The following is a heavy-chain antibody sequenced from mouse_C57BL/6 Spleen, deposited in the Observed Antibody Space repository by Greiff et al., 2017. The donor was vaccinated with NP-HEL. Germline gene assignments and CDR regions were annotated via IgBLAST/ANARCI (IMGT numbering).Heavy chain of an antibody. Sequence: VQLQQPGAELVMPGASVKLSCKASGYTFTSYWMHWVKQRPGQGLEWIGEIDPSDSYTNYNQKFKGKSTLTVDQSSSTAYMQLSSLTSEDSAVYYCARGYPDYWGQGTTLTVSS. J-gene: IGHJ2*01. V-gene: IGHV1-69*01. CDR1: GYTFTSYW. CDR3: ARGYPDY. CDR2: IDPSDSYT. D-gene: IGHD2-2*01.